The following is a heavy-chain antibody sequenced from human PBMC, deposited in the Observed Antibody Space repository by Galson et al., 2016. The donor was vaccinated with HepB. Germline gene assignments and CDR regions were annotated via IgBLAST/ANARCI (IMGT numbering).Heavy chain of an antibody. CDR1: GGSISSSSYY. D-gene: IGHD2-21*01. J-gene: IGHJ3*02. V-gene: IGHV4-39*01. CDR3: ARLPKPVEVVHDAFDI. Sequence: ETLSLTCTVSGGSISSSSYYWGWIRQPPGKGLEWIGNIYFSGSTYYIPSLKSRLTISVDTSENQFSLKLNSVTAADTAVYYCARLPKPVEVVHDAFDIWGQGTMVTVSS. CDR2: IYFSGST.